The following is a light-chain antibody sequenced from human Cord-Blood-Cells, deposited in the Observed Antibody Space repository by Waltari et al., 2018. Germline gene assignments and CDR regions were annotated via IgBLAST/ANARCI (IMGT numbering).Light chain of an antibody. CDR2: GAS. J-gene: IGKJ3*01. CDR1: QSVSSSY. V-gene: IGKV3-20*01. Sequence: EIVLTQSPGPLSSSRGERATLSCRPSQSVSSSYLAWYQQKPGQAPRLLIYGASSRATGIPDRFSGSGSGTDFTLTISRLEPEDFAVYYCQQYVSSPFTFGPGTKVDIK. CDR3: QQYVSSPFT.